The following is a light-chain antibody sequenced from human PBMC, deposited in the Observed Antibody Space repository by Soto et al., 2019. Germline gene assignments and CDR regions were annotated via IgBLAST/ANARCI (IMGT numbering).Light chain of an antibody. CDR1: QDITNH. J-gene: IGKJ1*01. CDR2: WAS. Sequence: DIQMAQSPSSLSASAGDXVNITCXASQDITNHLNWYQQKPGQPPKLLIYWASTRESGVPDRFSGSGSGTDFTLTISSLQAEDVAVYYCYQYYHTPPWTFGRGTKVDIK. V-gene: IGKV4-1*01. CDR3: YQYYHTPPWT.